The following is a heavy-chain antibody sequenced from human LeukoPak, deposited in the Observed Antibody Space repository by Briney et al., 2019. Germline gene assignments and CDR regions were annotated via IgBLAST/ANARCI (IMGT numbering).Heavy chain of an antibody. J-gene: IGHJ4*02. Sequence: PGGSLRLSCAASGFTFSSYAMSWVRQAPGKGLEWVSGISGSGGNTYYADSVKGRFTVSRDNSKNTLYLQMNSLRAEDTAVYYCAKDRAFSSSWYDCWGQGTLVTVSS. CDR2: ISGSGGNT. V-gene: IGHV3-23*01. CDR1: GFTFSSYA. CDR3: AKDRAFSSSWYDC. D-gene: IGHD6-13*01.